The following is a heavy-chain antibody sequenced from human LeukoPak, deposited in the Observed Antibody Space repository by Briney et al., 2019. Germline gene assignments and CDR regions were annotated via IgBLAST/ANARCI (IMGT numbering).Heavy chain of an antibody. CDR1: GFTFSSYG. CDR3: ARDGHDTSGYYWAWSFDL. D-gene: IGHD3-22*01. V-gene: IGHV3-23*01. J-gene: IGHJ2*01. Sequence: GGSLRLSCAASGFTFSSYGMSWVRQAPGKGLEWVSAISGSGGSTYYADSVKGRFTISRDNSKNTLYLQMNSLRVADTAVYYCARDGHDTSGYYWAWSFDLWGRGTLVTVSS. CDR2: ISGSGGST.